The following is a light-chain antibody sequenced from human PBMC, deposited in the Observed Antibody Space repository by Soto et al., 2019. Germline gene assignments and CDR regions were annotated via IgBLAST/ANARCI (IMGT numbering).Light chain of an antibody. V-gene: IGKV1-39*01. Sequence: DIQMTQSPSSLSASVGDRVTITCRASQSISSYLNWYQQKPGKAPKLLIYAASSLQSGVPSRFSGSGSGTDFTLTISSLQPEDFETYYCQQSYSTHRTFGKGTKVEIK. CDR2: AAS. CDR3: QQSYSTHRT. CDR1: QSISSY. J-gene: IGKJ1*01.